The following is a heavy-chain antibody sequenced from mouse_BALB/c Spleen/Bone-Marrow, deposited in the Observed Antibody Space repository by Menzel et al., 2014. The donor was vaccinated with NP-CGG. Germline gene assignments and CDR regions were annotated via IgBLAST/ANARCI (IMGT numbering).Heavy chain of an antibody. V-gene: IGHV1S135*01. J-gene: IGHJ2*01. CDR1: GYSFTSYY. CDR3: ARNWDFDY. D-gene: IGHD4-1*01. CDR2: IDPFNGGT. Sequence: EVQRVESGPELMKPGASVKISCKASGYSFTSYYMHWVKQSHGKSLERIGYIDPFNGGTSYNQKFKGKATLTVDKSSITAYMHLISLTSEDSAVYYCARNWDFDYWGQGTTLTVSS.